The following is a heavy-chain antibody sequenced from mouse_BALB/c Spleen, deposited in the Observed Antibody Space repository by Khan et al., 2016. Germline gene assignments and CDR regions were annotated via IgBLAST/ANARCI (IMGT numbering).Heavy chain of an antibody. V-gene: IGHV5-17*02. CDR2: ISSGSTNI. Sequence: EVELVESGGDLVQPGGSRKLSCAASGFTFSGFGMHWVRQAPEKGLEWVAYISSGSTNIYYADTVKGRFTISRDNPKNTLFLQMTSLRSADTAMYYCARMGGSYAMDYWGQGTSVTVSS. CDR1: GFTFSGFG. CDR3: ARMGGSYAMDY. J-gene: IGHJ4*01.